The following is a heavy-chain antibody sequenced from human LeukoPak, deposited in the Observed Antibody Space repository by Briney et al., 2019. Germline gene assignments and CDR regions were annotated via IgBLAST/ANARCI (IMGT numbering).Heavy chain of an antibody. J-gene: IGHJ4*02. CDR1: VYTFTGYY. CDR2: SNPNRGGT. CDR3: ARESSVASGDY. Sequence: GASVKVSCKASVYTFTGYYMHWVRQAPGQGLEWMGWSNPNRGGTNYAQEFQGWVTMTRDTSISTAYMELSRLRSDDTAVYYCARESSVASGDYWGQGTLVTVSS. D-gene: IGHD6-19*01. V-gene: IGHV1-2*04.